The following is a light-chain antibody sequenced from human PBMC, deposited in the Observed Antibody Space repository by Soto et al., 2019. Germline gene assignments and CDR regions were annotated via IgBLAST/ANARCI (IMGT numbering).Light chain of an antibody. V-gene: IGLV2-14*01. Sequence: QSVLTQPASVSGSPGQSITISCTGTSSDVGGYNYVSWYQQQSGKAPKLMIHEVSNRPSGVSSRFSGSKSGNTASLTISGLQAADEADYYCSSYTSSRAYVFGIGTKVTVL. CDR3: SSYTSSRAYV. CDR2: EVS. J-gene: IGLJ1*01. CDR1: SSDVGGYNY.